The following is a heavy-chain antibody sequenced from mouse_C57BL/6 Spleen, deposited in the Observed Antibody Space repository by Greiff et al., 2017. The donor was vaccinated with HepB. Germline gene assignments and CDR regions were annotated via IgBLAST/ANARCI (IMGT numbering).Heavy chain of an antibody. CDR2: ISSGSSTI. Sequence: EVQVVESGGGLVKPGGSLKLSCAASGFTFSDYGMHWVRQAPEKGLEWVAYISSGSSTIYYADTVKGRFTISRDNAKNTLFLQMTSLRSEDTAMYYCARLGDGYYGGYFDVWGTGTTVTVSS. D-gene: IGHD2-3*01. CDR3: ARLGDGYYGGYFDV. V-gene: IGHV5-17*01. CDR1: GFTFSDYG. J-gene: IGHJ1*03.